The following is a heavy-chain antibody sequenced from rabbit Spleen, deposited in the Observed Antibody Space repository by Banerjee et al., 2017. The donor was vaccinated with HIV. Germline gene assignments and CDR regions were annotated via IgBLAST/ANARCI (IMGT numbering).Heavy chain of an antibody. CDR2: IYSSSGST. D-gene: IGHD7-1*01. CDR1: GFTISSGYY. Sequence: QEQLVESGGGLVQPEGSLTLTCTASGFTISSGYYMCWVRQAPGKGLEWIGCIYSSSGSTYYASWAKGRFTITRSTSLNTVTLQLNSLTAADTATYFCARDPYDVSDYSTLWGPGTLVTVS. CDR3: ARDPYDVSDYSTL. V-gene: IGHV1S43*01. J-gene: IGHJ4*01.